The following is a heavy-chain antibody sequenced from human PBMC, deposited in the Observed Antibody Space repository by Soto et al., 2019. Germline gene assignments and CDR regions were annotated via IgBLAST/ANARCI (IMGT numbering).Heavy chain of an antibody. CDR1: GYSFTSYG. D-gene: IGHD6-19*01. J-gene: IGHJ4*02. CDR2: ISPYNGHT. Sequence: QVQLVQSAGEVKKPGASVKVSCKASGYSFTSYGISWVRRAPGQGLEWMGWISPYNGHTQFVERFQGRVTMTTDTSTKTAYMELRNLRSDDTAHYYCAKADGEQWLLPHLDKWGQGTLVTVS. V-gene: IGHV1-18*01. CDR3: AKADGEQWLLPHLDK.